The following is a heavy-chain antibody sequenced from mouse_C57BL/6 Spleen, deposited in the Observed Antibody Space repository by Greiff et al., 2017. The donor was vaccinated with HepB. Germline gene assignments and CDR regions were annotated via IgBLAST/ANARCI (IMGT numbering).Heavy chain of an antibody. Sequence: DVKLQESGPGLVKPSQSLSLTCSVTGYSITSGYYWNWIRQFPGNKLEWMGYISYDGSNNYNPSLKNRISITRDTSKNQFFLKLNSVTTEDTATYYCARVVYDGYLDYWGQGTTLTVSS. D-gene: IGHD2-3*01. V-gene: IGHV3-6*01. CDR2: ISYDGSN. CDR1: GYSITSGYY. CDR3: ARVVYDGYLDY. J-gene: IGHJ2*01.